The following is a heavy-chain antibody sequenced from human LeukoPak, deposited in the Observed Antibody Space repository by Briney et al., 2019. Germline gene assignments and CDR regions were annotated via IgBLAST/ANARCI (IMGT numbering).Heavy chain of an antibody. CDR1: GFTFSSYG. V-gene: IGHV3-30*02. J-gene: IGHJ5*02. D-gene: IGHD3-22*01. CDR2: IRYDGSNK. Sequence: PGGSLRLSCAAPGFTFSSYGMHWVRQAPGKGLEWVAFIRYDGSNKYYADSVKGRFTISRDNSKNTLYLQMNSLRAEDTAVYYCAKGPHYYDSSGYSFDPWGQGTLVTVSS. CDR3: AKGPHYYDSSGYSFDP.